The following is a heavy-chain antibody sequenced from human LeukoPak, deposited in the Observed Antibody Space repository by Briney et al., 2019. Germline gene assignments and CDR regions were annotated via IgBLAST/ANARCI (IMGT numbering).Heavy chain of an antibody. CDR3: AKAPGPAAVGGFDY. J-gene: IGHJ4*02. Sequence: PGGSLRLSCAASEFTFSSYSMNWVRQAPGKGLEWVSYITNSGNSKSYADSVKGRFTISRDNSKNTLYLQMNSLRVEDTAVYYCAKAPGPAAVGGFDYWGQGTLVTVSS. CDR1: EFTFSSYS. D-gene: IGHD2-2*01. CDR2: ITNSGNSK. V-gene: IGHV3-48*01.